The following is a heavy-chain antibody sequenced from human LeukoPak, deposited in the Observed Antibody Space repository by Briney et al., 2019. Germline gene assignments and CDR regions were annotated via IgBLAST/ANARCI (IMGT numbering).Heavy chain of an antibody. J-gene: IGHJ3*01. V-gene: IGHV1-18*01. D-gene: IGHD3-22*01. CDR3: ARDLAHDYYDSSYAAFDV. CDR1: GYTFASYG. Sequence: ASVKVSCKASGYTFASYGVSWLRQAPGQGLEWLGWISAYSTNTLYAQSLQGRVTMTADTLTKTAYMDLRSLRSDGTAMYYCARDLAHDYYDSSYAAFDVWGQGTMVTVSS. CDR2: ISAYSTNT.